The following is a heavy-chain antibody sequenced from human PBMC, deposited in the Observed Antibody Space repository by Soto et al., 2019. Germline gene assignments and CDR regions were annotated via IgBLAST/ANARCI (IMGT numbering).Heavy chain of an antibody. CDR1: GFTFSSYS. D-gene: IGHD4-17*01. V-gene: IGHV3-21*01. J-gene: IGHJ6*02. Sequence: TGGSLRLSCAASGFTFSSYSMNWVRQAPGKGLEWVSSISSSSSYIYYADSVKGRFTISRDNAKNSLYLQMNSLRAGDTAVYYCARDFDGDPIYYYYGMDVWGQGTTVTVSS. CDR3: ARDFDGDPIYYYYGMDV. CDR2: ISSSSSYI.